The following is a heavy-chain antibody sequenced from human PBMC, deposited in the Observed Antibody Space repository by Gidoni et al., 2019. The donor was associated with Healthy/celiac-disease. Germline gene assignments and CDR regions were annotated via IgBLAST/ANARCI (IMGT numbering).Heavy chain of an antibody. CDR3: AKDKGENCSGGSCYDFDY. Sequence: EVQLLESGGGLVQPGGPLRLSCAASGFTFSSYAMSWVRQAPGKGLEWVSAISGSGGSTYYADSVKGRFTISRDNSKNTLYLQMNSLRAEDTAVYYCAKDKGENCSGGSCYDFDYWGQGTLVTVSS. V-gene: IGHV3-23*01. CDR1: GFTFSSYA. CDR2: ISGSGGST. J-gene: IGHJ4*02. D-gene: IGHD2-15*01.